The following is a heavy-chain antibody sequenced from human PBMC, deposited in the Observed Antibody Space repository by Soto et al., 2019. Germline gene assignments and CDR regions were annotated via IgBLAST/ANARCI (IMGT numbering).Heavy chain of an antibody. D-gene: IGHD3-22*01. CDR2: ISYSGST. V-gene: IGHV4-59*08. Sequence: PSETLSLTCTVSGGSISSYYWSWIRQPPGKGLEWIGYISYSGSTNYNPSLKSRVTISVDTSKNHFSLKLTSVTAADTAVYYCARHLGYDSSGYYRNWPDYWGQGTLVTVSS. J-gene: IGHJ4*02. CDR3: ARHLGYDSSGYYRNWPDY. CDR1: GGSISSYY.